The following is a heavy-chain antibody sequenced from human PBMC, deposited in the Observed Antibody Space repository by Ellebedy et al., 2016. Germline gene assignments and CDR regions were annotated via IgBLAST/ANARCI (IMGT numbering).Heavy chain of an antibody. CDR2: INPNSGGT. Sequence: ASVKVSXXASGYTFTSYGISWVRQAPGQGLEWMGWINPNSGGTNYAQKFQGRVTMTRDTSISTAYMELSRLRSDDTAVYYCASPGDDGAFDIWGQGTMVTVSS. CDR1: GYTFTSYG. D-gene: IGHD7-27*01. J-gene: IGHJ3*02. CDR3: ASPGDDGAFDI. V-gene: IGHV1-2*02.